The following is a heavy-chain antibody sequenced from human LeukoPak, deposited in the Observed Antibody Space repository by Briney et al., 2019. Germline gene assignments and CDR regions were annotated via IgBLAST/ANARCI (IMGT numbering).Heavy chain of an antibody. Sequence: GVSLRLSCAASGFTVSSNYMSWVRQAPGKGLEWVSVIYSGGSTYYADSVKGRFTISRDNSKNTLYLQMNSLRAEDTAVYYCAREDGMIRNFDYWGQGTLVTVSS. D-gene: IGHD3-22*01. CDR3: AREDGMIRNFDY. CDR2: IYSGGST. J-gene: IGHJ4*02. V-gene: IGHV3-53*01. CDR1: GFTVSSNY.